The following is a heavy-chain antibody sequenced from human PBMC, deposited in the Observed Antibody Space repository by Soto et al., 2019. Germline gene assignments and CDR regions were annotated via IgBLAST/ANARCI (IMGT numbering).Heavy chain of an antibody. D-gene: IGHD6-6*01. V-gene: IGHV3-30-3*01. CDR3: ARQGPSSSIAP. CDR2: MSYGGSNQ. CDR1: GFTFSTYA. Sequence: QVQLVESGGGVVQPGRSLRLSCAASGFTFSTYAIHWVRQAPAKGLEWVGVMSYGGSNQYYADSVRGRFIISEDNSKHMLYLQMNSLKAEDTAVYYCARQGPSSSIAPWGQGTLVTVSS. J-gene: IGHJ5*02.